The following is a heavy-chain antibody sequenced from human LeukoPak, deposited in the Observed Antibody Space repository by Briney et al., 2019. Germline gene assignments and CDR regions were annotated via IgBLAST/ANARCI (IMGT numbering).Heavy chain of an antibody. D-gene: IGHD3-10*01. CDR1: GFTFSSYS. CDR2: ISSSSSYI. CDR3: ARGALGEIDY. J-gene: IGHJ4*02. Sequence: GGSLRLSCAAPGFTFSSYSMNWVRQAPGKGLEWVSSISSSSSYIYYADSVKGRFTISRDNAKNSLYLQMNSLRAEDTAVYYCARGALGEIDYWGQGTLVTVSS. V-gene: IGHV3-21*01.